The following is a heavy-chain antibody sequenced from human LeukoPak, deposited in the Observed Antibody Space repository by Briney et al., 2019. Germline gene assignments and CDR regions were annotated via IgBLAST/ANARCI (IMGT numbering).Heavy chain of an antibody. Sequence: PGGSLRLSCAASGFTFSSYAMHWVRQAPGKGLEHVSAISNNGDSTYYVNSVKGRFTISRDNSKNTLYLQMGSLRAEDMAVYSCARPTTGTLDPDAFDIWGRGTMVTVSS. CDR1: GFTFSSYA. J-gene: IGHJ3*02. CDR2: ISNNGDST. V-gene: IGHV3-64*01. CDR3: ARPTTGTLDPDAFDI. D-gene: IGHD1-1*01.